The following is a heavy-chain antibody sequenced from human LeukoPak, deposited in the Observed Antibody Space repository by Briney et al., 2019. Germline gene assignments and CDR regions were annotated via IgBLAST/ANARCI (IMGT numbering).Heavy chain of an antibody. CDR3: ARASGSYSPFDY. CDR2: ISYDGSNK. Sequence: PGGSRRLSCAASGSTFSSYAMHWFRQAPGKGLEWVAVISYDGSNKYYADSVKGRFTISRDNSKNTLYLQMNSLRAEDTAVYYCARASGSYSPFDYWGQGTLVTVSS. J-gene: IGHJ4*02. V-gene: IGHV3-30*04. CDR1: GSTFSSYA. D-gene: IGHD1-26*01.